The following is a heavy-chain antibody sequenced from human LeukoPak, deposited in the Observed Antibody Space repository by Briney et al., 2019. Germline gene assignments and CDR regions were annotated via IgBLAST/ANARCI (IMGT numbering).Heavy chain of an antibody. V-gene: IGHV4-59*08. CDR2: IYYSGST. Sequence: SETLSLTCAVYGGSFSGYYWSWIRQPPGKGLEWIGYIYYSGSTNYNPSLKSRVTISVDTSKNQFSLKLSSVTAADTAVYYCARRQDGSGYYPVGAFDIWGQGTMVTVSS. CDR3: ARRQDGSGYYPVGAFDI. D-gene: IGHD3-22*01. J-gene: IGHJ3*02. CDR1: GGSFSGYY.